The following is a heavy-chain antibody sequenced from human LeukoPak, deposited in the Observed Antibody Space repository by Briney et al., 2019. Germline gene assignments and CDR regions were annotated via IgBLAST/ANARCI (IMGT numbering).Heavy chain of an antibody. V-gene: IGHV3-48*03. D-gene: IGHD2-2*01. CDR3: ARKYCSTTSCLFDN. J-gene: IGHJ4*02. Sequence: GGSLRLSCAASGFTFSSYEMNWVRQAPGKGLEWVSYIGSSGTTIYYADSVKGRFTISRDNAKNSLYLQMNSLRAEDTAVYYCARKYCSTTSCLFDNWGQGTLVTVSS. CDR1: GFTFSSYE. CDR2: IGSSGTTI.